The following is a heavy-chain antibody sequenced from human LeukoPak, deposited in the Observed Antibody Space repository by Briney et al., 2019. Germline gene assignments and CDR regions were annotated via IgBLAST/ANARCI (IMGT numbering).Heavy chain of an antibody. CDR1: GFTFSSYW. J-gene: IGHJ6*03. D-gene: IGHD4-17*01. CDR2: IKQDGSEK. CDR3: ARARTVTTVSYYYYMDV. Sequence: GGSLRLSCAASGFTFSSYWMSWVRQAPGKGLEWVANIKQDGSEKYYVDSVKGRFTISRDNAKNSLYLQMNSLRAEDTAVYYCARARTVTTVSYYYYMDVWGKGTTVTISS. V-gene: IGHV3-7*04.